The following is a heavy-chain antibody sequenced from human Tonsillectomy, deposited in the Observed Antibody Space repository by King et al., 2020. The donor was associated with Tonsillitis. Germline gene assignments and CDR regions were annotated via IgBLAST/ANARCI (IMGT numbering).Heavy chain of an antibody. V-gene: IGHV4-34*01. Sequence: VQLQQWGAGLLKPSETLSLTCAVYGGSFSGYYWSWIRQPPGKGLEWIGEINHSGSTNYNPSLKSRVTISVDTSKNHFFLKLSSVTAADTAVYYCARGKFWSGYYAFDIWGQGTMVTVSS. CDR3: ARGKFWSGYYAFDI. D-gene: IGHD3-3*01. CDR2: INHSGST. CDR1: GGSFSGYY. J-gene: IGHJ3*02.